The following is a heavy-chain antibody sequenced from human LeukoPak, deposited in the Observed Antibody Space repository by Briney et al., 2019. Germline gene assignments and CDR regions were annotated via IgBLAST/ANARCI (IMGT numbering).Heavy chain of an antibody. CDR1: GFTFSSYW. CDR3: AGGRDFYRY. V-gene: IGHV3-7*01. CDR2: IKQDGSEQ. Sequence: GGSLRPSCAASGFTFSSYWMTWVRQAPGKGLEWVANIKQDGSEQYYVDSVKGRFTISRDNAKNSLYLQMNSLRAEDTAVYYCAGGRDFYRYWGQGTLVTVSS. D-gene: IGHD5-24*01. J-gene: IGHJ4*02.